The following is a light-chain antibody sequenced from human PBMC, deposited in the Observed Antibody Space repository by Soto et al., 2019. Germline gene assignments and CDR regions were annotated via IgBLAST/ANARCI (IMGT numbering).Light chain of an antibody. Sequence: EIVMTQSPATLSVSPGERATLSCRASQSISSNLAWYQQKPGQAPRLLIYGASTRATGIPARFSGSGSGTEFTLTISSLQSEDFALYSCQQYNSWPTFGQGTKVEIK. CDR3: QQYNSWPT. J-gene: IGKJ1*01. V-gene: IGKV3-15*01. CDR1: QSISSN. CDR2: GAS.